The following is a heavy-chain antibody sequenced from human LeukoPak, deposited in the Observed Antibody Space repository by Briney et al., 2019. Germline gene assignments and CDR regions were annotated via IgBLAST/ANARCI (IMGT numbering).Heavy chain of an antibody. J-gene: IGHJ4*02. CDR1: GYTFTGYY. CDR2: INPNSGGT. D-gene: IGHD3-10*01. V-gene: IGHV1-2*02. CDR3: TRGGSGSPFDY. Sequence: GASVKLSCKASGYTFTGYYMHWVRQAPGQGLEWMGWINPNSGGTNYAQKFPGRVTMTTDTSTSTAYMGLSKRRSDDPTVLYYTRGGSGSPFDYWGQGTLVIVSS.